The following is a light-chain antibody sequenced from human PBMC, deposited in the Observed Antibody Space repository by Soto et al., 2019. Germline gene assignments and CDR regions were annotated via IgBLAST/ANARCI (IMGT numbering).Light chain of an antibody. J-gene: IGLJ1*01. CDR3: TSPTPGSLYV. Sequence: QSVLTQPASVSGSPGQSITISCTGTSSDVGNYNYVSWYQQYPGRFPKLLIYIVSNRPSGVSNRFSGSKSGNTASLTVSGLQAEDEADYFCTSPTPGSLYVFGTGTKVTVL. V-gene: IGLV2-14*01. CDR1: SSDVGNYNY. CDR2: IVS.